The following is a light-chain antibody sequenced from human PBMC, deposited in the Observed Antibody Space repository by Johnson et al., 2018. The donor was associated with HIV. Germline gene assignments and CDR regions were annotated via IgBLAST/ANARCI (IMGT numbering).Light chain of an antibody. Sequence: QSVLSQPPSVSAAPGQRVTISCSGSSYNIGNNYVSWYQQLAGTAPKLLIYENNKRPSGIPDRFSGSKSGTSATLDITGPLTGDEADYYCGTWDSSLSAHYVFGTGTKITVL. J-gene: IGLJ1*01. CDR1: SYNIGNNY. CDR3: GTWDSSLSAHYV. V-gene: IGLV1-51*02. CDR2: ENN.